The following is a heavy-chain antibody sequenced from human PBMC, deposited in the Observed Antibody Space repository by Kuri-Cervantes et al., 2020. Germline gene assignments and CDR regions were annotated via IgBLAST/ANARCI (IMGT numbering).Heavy chain of an antibody. V-gene: IGHV3-11*04. D-gene: IGHD4-17*01. Sequence: GESLKISCAASGFTFSDYYMSWIRQAPGKGLEWVSYISSSGSTIYYADSVKGRFTISRDNAKNSLYLQMNSLRAEDTTVYYCARDRYGDLDYWGQGTLVTVSS. CDR2: ISSSGSTI. J-gene: IGHJ4*02. CDR3: ARDRYGDLDY. CDR1: GFTFSDYY.